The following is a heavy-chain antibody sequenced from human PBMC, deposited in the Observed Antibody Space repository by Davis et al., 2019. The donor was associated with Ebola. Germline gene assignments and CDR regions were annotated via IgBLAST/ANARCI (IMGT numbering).Heavy chain of an antibody. CDR2: IRGDSGNT. V-gene: IGHV1-18*04. Sequence: ASVKVSCKASGYTLMNYGISWVRQAPGQGLEWMGWIRGDSGNTKYAQKVQGRVTMTTDTSTSTAYMELRSLRSDDTAVYYCARDRLVVPATYYYYMDVWGKGTTVTVSS. CDR3: ARDRLVVPATYYYYMDV. CDR1: GYTLMNYG. D-gene: IGHD2-2*01. J-gene: IGHJ6*03.